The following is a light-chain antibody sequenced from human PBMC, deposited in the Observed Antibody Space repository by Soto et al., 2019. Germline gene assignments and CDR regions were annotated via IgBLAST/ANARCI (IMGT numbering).Light chain of an antibody. CDR1: QSVSNK. CDR2: HAS. V-gene: IGKV3-15*01. J-gene: IGKJ1*01. CDR3: QHYNNWPPGT. Sequence: EIVMTQSPATLSVSPGERATLSCRASQSVSNKLAWYQQKPGQAPRLLIYHASIRATGIPARFSGSGSGTEFTLPISSLQSEDFAIYYCQHYNNWPPGTFGQGTKVEIK.